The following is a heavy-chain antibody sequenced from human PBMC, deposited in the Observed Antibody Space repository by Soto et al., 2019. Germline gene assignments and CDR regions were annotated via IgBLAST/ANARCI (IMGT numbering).Heavy chain of an antibody. CDR3: AKGRFDYDSSGYLDY. CDR1: GGSISSSNW. V-gene: IGHV4-4*02. CDR2: IYHSGST. D-gene: IGHD3-22*01. J-gene: IGHJ4*02. Sequence: SETLSLTCAVSGGSISSSNWWSWVRQPPGKGLEWIGEIYHSGSTNYNPSLKSRVTISVDKSKNQFSLKLSSVTAADTAVYYCAKGRFDYDSSGYLDYWGQGTLVTVSS.